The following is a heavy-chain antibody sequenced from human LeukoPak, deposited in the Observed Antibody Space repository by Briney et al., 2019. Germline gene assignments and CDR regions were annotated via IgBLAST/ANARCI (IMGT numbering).Heavy chain of an antibody. CDR3: AKGPGGVTSRYYYYYGMDV. D-gene: IGHD3-16*01. V-gene: IGHV3-23*01. CDR1: GFTFSSYA. J-gene: IGHJ6*02. Sequence: GGSLRLSCAASGFTFSSYAMTWVRQAPGKGLEWVSAISGSGVSTYYADSVKGRFTISRDNSKNTLYLQMNSLRAEDTAVYYCAKGPGGVTSRYYYYYGMDVWAKGPRSPSP. CDR2: ISGSGVST.